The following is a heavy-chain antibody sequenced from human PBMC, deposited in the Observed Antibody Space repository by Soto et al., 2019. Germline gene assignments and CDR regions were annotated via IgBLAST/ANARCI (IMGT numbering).Heavy chain of an antibody. D-gene: IGHD5-18*01. Sequence: APALENPTQTLRQTCKFSWLSLTTRKKGVGWIRKPPGKALEWLALIYWDDDKRYSPSLKSRLTITKDTSKNQVVLTMTNMDPVDTATYYCAHRRGNSYGESDYWGQGTLVTVSS. J-gene: IGHJ4*02. CDR1: WLSLTTRKKG. CDR3: AHRRGNSYGESDY. CDR2: IYWDDDK. V-gene: IGHV2-5*02.